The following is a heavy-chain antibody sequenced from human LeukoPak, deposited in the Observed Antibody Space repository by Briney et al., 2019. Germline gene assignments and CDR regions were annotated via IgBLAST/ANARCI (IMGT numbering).Heavy chain of an antibody. V-gene: IGHV1-8*03. Sequence: ASVKVSCKASGGTFSSYAISWVRQATGQGLEWIGWMNPNSGNTGYAQKFQGRITITRNTSIRTAYMELSSLRSEDTAVYYCARLFQRNELNYYDSSGYSLGYWGQGTLVTVSS. CDR1: GGTFSSYA. CDR3: ARLFQRNELNYYDSSGYSLGY. D-gene: IGHD3-22*01. J-gene: IGHJ4*02. CDR2: MNPNSGNT.